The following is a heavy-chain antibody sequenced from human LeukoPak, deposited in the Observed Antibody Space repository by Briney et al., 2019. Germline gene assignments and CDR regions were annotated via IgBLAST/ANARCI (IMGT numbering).Heavy chain of an antibody. Sequence: SETLSLTCTVSGASISSYYWSWIRQPPGKGLEWIGYIYYTGSTNYNPSLKSRVTFSVYTSKSQFSLKLNSATAADTAVYYCARLRWYDSGGRGVRYFDPWGQGTLVTVSS. CDR3: ARLRWYDSGGRGVRYFDP. D-gene: IGHD6-19*01. V-gene: IGHV4-59*08. J-gene: IGHJ5*02. CDR2: IYYTGST. CDR1: GASISSYY.